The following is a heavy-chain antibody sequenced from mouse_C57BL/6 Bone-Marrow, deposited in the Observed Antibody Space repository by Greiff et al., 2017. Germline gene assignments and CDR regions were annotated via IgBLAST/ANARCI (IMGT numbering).Heavy chain of an antibody. V-gene: IGHV1-81*01. CDR1: GYTFTSYG. D-gene: IGHD2-3*01. CDR3: ARVGYYWFAY. CDR2: IYPRSGNT. Sequence: VQRVESGAELARPGASVKLSCKASGYTFTSYGISWVKQRTGQGLEWIGEIYPRSGNTYYNEKFKGKATLTADKSSSTAYMELRSLTSEDSAVYFCARVGYYWFAYWGQGTRVTVSA. J-gene: IGHJ3*01.